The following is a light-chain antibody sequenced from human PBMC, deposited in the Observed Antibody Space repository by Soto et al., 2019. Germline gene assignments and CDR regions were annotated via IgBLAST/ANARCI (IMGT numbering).Light chain of an antibody. CDR3: QSYDASNQV. J-gene: IGLJ1*01. Sequence: NFMLTQPHSVSESPGKTVTISCTRSSGSIAGDYVQWYQQRPGSAPTTVIYDNNVRPSGVPDRFSGSIDSSSNSASLTISGLKTEDEADYYCQSYDASNQVFGAGTKLTVL. CDR2: DNN. V-gene: IGLV6-57*04. CDR1: SGSIAGDY.